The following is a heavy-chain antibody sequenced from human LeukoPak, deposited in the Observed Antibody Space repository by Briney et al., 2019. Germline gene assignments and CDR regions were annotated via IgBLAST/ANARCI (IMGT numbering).Heavy chain of an antibody. CDR1: GFTFSDYY. V-gene: IGHV3-11*06. J-gene: IGHJ4*02. Sequence: PGGSLRLSCAASGFTFSDYYMSWIRQAPGKGLEWVSYISRNSYTNYADSVKGRFTISRDNAKNSLYLQMASLRAEDTAVYYCARMGIAAVGAYYLDYWGQGTLVAVSS. D-gene: IGHD6-13*01. CDR3: ARMGIAAVGAYYLDY. CDR2: ISRNSYT.